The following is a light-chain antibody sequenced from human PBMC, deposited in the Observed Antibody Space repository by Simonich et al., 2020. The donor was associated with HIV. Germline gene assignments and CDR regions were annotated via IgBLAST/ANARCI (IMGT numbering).Light chain of an antibody. J-gene: IGKJ1*01. Sequence: DIQMTQSPSTLTASVGHRVPITCRASQSISSWLAWYQQKPGKAPKLLIYKASSLESGVPSRFSGSGSGTEFTRTISSLQPDDFATYYCQQYNSYPWTFGQGTKVEIK. CDR1: QSISSW. V-gene: IGKV1-5*03. CDR3: QQYNSYPWT. CDR2: KAS.